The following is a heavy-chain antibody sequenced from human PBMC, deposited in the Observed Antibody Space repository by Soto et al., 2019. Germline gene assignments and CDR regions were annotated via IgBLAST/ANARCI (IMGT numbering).Heavy chain of an antibody. CDR1: GFTFSNYN. J-gene: IGHJ4*02. Sequence: GSLRLSCAASGFTFSNYNMNWVRQAPGKGLEWVSSITSSSSYIFYADSVKGRFTIFRDNAKNSLYLQMNDLRAEDTAVYYCARYSGTYRDYWGQGTLVTVSS. CDR3: ARYSGTYRDY. CDR2: ITSSSSYI. V-gene: IGHV3-21*01. D-gene: IGHD1-26*01.